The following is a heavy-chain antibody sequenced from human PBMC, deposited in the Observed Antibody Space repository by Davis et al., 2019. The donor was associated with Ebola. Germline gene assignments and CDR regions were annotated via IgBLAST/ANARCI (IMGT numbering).Heavy chain of an antibody. J-gene: IGHJ6*04. D-gene: IGHD5-18*01. CDR3: SREVRGGFSPMDL. V-gene: IGHV3-74*01. CDR2: ANSDGSTT. Sequence: HTGGSLRLSCAASGFTFSSYYMNWVRQAPGKGLEWVSRANSDGSTTGYGDSVKGRFTISRDNARNTLYLQMNSLRAEDTAVYYCSREVRGGFSPMDLWGTGTTVTVSS. CDR1: GFTFSSYY.